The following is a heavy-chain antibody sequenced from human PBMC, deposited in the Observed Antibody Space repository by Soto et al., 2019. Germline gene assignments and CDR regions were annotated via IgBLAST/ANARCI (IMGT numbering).Heavy chain of an antibody. D-gene: IGHD2-21*02. CDR2: ISSSSSYT. CDR1: GFTFSDYD. CDR3: ARDVSGLTDYGMDV. Sequence: GGSLRLSCAASGFTFSDYDMSWIRQAPGKGLEWVSYISSSSSYTNYADSVKGRFTISRDNAKNSLYLQMNSLRAEDTAVYYCARDVSGLTDYGMDVWGQGTTVTVSS. V-gene: IGHV3-11*05. J-gene: IGHJ6*02.